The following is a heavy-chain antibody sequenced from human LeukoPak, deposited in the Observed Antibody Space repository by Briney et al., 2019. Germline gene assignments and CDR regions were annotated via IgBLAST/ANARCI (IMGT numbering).Heavy chain of an antibody. Sequence: GGSLRLSCVVSGFTFDMSTMTWVRQAPGKGPAWVAKMKEDGTEIFYAGSVDGRFTISRDNSKNSLYLQMNSLRVEDTAVYYCATGGAPGGRFENWGQGTLVTVSS. CDR3: ATGGAPGGRFEN. D-gene: IGHD3-16*01. CDR1: GFTFDMST. J-gene: IGHJ4*02. CDR2: MKEDGTEI. V-gene: IGHV3-7*01.